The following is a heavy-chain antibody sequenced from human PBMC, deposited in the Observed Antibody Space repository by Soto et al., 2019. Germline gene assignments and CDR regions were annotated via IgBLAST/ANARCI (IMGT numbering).Heavy chain of an antibody. J-gene: IGHJ4*02. D-gene: IGHD4-17*01. CDR3: ASGRGTTVTRFDD. V-gene: IGHV3-30-3*01. Sequence: QVQLVESGGGVVQPGGSLRLSCAASGFAFSNYVMYWVRQAPGKGLEWVAVTSSDGTTKYYTDSVKGRFTISRGNSKNTLYLLMDTLRPEDPALYYCASGRGTTVTRFDDWGQGTLVTVSS. CDR2: TSSDGTTK. CDR1: GFAFSNYV.